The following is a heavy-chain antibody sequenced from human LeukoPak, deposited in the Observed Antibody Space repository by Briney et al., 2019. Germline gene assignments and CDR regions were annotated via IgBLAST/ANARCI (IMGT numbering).Heavy chain of an antibody. Sequence: GGSLRLSCAASGFTVSSNYMSWVRQAPGKGLEWVSVIYSGGSTYYADSVKGRFTISRDNSKNTLYLQMNSLRAEDTAVYYCARGPSGRVDTAMVSDWGQGTLVTVSS. J-gene: IGHJ4*02. CDR2: IYSGGST. D-gene: IGHD5-18*01. V-gene: IGHV3-53*01. CDR3: ARGPSGRVDTAMVSD. CDR1: GFTVSSNY.